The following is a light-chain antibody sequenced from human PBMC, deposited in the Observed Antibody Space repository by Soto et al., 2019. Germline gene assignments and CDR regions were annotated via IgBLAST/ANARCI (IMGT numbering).Light chain of an antibody. CDR2: WAS. Sequence: DIVMTQSPDSLAVSLGERATINCKSSQSVLFSSNNKSYLAWYQQKPGQPPNLLIYWASTRESGVPDRFSASGSVTDFTLTISSLQAEDVAVYYCQQYYSPPLTFGGGTKVEIK. J-gene: IGKJ4*01. V-gene: IGKV4-1*01. CDR1: QSVLFSSNNKSY. CDR3: QQYYSPPLT.